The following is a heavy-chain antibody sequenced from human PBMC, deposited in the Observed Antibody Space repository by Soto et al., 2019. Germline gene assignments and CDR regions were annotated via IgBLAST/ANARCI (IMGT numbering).Heavy chain of an antibody. D-gene: IGHD6-19*01. CDR3: ARIHHGSSVPIY. Sequence: GGSLRLSCAASGFTFSDYYMNWVRQAPGKGLEWISYIGHTGRSIYYADSVKGRITVSRDNAKNSLYLQLSSLTVEDTAVYYCARIHHGSSVPIYWGRGTLVTVSS. CDR1: GFTFSDYY. V-gene: IGHV3-11*04. CDR2: IGHTGRSI. J-gene: IGHJ4*02.